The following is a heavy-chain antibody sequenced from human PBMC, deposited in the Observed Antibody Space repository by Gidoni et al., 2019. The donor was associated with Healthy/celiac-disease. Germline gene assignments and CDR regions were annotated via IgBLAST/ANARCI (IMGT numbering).Heavy chain of an antibody. CDR2: ISGSGGST. V-gene: IGHV3-23*04. CDR3: AKDLHSSSPGWYYYYGMDV. CDR1: GFTFSSYA. D-gene: IGHD6-6*01. Sequence: EVQLVESGGGLVQPGGSLRLSCAASGFTFSSYAMRWVRQAPGKGLEWVSAISGSGGSTYYADSVKGRFTISRDNSKNTLYLQMNSLRAEDTAVYYCAKDLHSSSPGWYYYYGMDVWGQGTTVTVSS. J-gene: IGHJ6*02.